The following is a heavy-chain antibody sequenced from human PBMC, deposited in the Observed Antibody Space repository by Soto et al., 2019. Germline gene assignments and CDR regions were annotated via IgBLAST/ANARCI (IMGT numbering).Heavy chain of an antibody. V-gene: IGHV3-23*01. CDR2: ISGSGGST. Sequence: EMQLLESGGGLVQPGGSLRLSCAASGFTFSSFAMSWVRQAPGKGLDWVSAISGSGGSTYSADSVKGRFTISRDNSKNTLYLQISCLRAEDTAVYYCASGFPAGKGSPPDFWGQGSLVTVSS. J-gene: IGHJ4*02. CDR1: GFTFSSFA. CDR3: ASGFPAGKGSPPDF. D-gene: IGHD6-13*01.